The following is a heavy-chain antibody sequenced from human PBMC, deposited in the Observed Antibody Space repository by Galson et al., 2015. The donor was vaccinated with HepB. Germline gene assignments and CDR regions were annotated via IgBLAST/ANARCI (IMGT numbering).Heavy chain of an antibody. V-gene: IGHV3-9*01. Sequence: SLRLSCAASGFTFGDYAMHWVRQGPGKGLEWVSGLSWRSGSTGYADSVKGRFTISRDNAKNSLYLEMNNLRAEDTAIYYCVKGSTHSYQTEYYYYYMDVWGKGTTVTVSS. D-gene: IGHD5-18*01. J-gene: IGHJ6*03. CDR2: LSWRSGST. CDR3: VKGSTHSYQTEYYYYYMDV. CDR1: GFTFGDYA.